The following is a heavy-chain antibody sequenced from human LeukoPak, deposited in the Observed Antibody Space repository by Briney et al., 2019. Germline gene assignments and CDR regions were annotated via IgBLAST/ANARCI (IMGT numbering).Heavy chain of an antibody. D-gene: IGHD6-25*01. Sequence: GASVKVSCKASGYTFTSYYMHWVRQAPGQGLEWMGIINPSGGSTSYAQKFQGRVTMTRDMSTNTVYMELSSLRSEDTAVYYCARGVLAAEYNNWFDPWGQGTLVTVSS. V-gene: IGHV1-46*01. J-gene: IGHJ5*02. CDR2: INPSGGST. CDR1: GYTFTSYY. CDR3: ARGVLAAEYNNWFDP.